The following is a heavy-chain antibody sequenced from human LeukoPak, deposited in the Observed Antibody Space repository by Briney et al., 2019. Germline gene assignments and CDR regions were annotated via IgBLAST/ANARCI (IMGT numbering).Heavy chain of an antibody. CDR1: GGSIGSGSYS. CDR2: IYTSGST. D-gene: IGHD2-21*01. CDR3: ASTIMGEYDY. V-gene: IGHV4-61*02. J-gene: IGHJ4*02. Sequence: PSQTLSLTCTVSGGSIGSGSYSWSWIRQPAGKALEWIGRIYTSGSTNYSPSLKSRVTISVDTSKNQFSLKLSSVTAADTAVYYCASTIMGEYDYWGQGTLVTVSS.